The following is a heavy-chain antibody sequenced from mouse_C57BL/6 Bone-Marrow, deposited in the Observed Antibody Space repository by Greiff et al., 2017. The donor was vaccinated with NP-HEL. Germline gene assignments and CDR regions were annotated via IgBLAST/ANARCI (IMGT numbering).Heavy chain of an antibody. CDR2: IYPGDGDT. J-gene: IGHJ1*03. Sequence: VKLQESGAELVKPGASVKISCKASGYAFSSYWMNWVKQRPGKGLEWIGQIYPGDGDTNYNGKFKGKATLTADKSSSTAYMQLSSLTSEDSAVYFCARDYYGSYWYFDVWGTGTTVTVSS. CDR1: GYAFSSYW. CDR3: ARDYYGSYWYFDV. V-gene: IGHV1-80*01. D-gene: IGHD1-1*01.